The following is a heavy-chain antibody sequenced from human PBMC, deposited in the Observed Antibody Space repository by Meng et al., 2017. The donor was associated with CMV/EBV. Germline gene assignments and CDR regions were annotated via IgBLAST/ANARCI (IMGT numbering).Heavy chain of an antibody. D-gene: IGHD3-22*01. CDR2: INPSGGST. CDR3: ARDKRALRDYDSSGDYGY. CDR1: GYTFTSYY. V-gene: IGHV1-46*01. J-gene: IGHJ4*02. Sequence: ASVKVSCKASGYTFTSYYMHWVRQAPGQGVEWMGIINPSGGSTRYAQKFQGRVTMTRDTSTSTVYMELSSLRSEDADVYYCARDKRALRDYDSSGDYGYWGQGTLVTVSS.